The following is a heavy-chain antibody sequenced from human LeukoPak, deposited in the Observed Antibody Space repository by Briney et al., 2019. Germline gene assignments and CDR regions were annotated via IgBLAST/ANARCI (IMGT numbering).Heavy chain of an antibody. CDR3: AKEVFSDFWSGYVDY. D-gene: IGHD3-3*01. CDR1: GFTFSSYA. CDR2: ISGSGGST. V-gene: IGHV3-23*01. J-gene: IGHJ4*02. Sequence: GGSLRLSCAASGFTFSSYAMSWVRQAPGKGLEWVSPISGSGGSTYYAYSVKGRFTISRDNSKNTLYLQMNRLRAEDTAVYYCAKEVFSDFWSGYVDYWGQGTLVTVSS.